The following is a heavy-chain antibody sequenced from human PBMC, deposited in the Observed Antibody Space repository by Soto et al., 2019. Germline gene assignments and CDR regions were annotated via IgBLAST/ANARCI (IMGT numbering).Heavy chain of an antibody. V-gene: IGHV3-23*01. J-gene: IGHJ4*02. Sequence: EVQVLESGGGLVQPGGSLRLSCAASGFTFSSYAMSWVRQAPGQGLEWVSAISGSGSNPYYADAVKGLFTIARDNSKNTLYLQTNSLRAEDTALYYCAKTASMTIRDGFDHWGQGTLVTVSS. D-gene: IGHD4-17*01. CDR3: AKTASMTIRDGFDH. CDR2: ISGSGSNP. CDR1: GFTFSSYA.